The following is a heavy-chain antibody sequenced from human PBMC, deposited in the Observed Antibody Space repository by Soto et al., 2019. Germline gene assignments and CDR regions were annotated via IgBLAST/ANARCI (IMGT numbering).Heavy chain of an antibody. CDR3: ATGLYYGSGSYTAFDI. V-gene: IGHV1-24*01. D-gene: IGHD3-10*01. CDR2: FDPEDGET. J-gene: IGHJ3*02. CDR1: GYTLPECS. Sequence: ASVKVSCKVSGYTLPECSMHWVRQAPGQGLEWMGGFDPEDGETIYAQKFQGRVTMTEDTSTDTAYMELSSLRSEDTAVYYCATGLYYGSGSYTAFDIWGQGTMVTVSS.